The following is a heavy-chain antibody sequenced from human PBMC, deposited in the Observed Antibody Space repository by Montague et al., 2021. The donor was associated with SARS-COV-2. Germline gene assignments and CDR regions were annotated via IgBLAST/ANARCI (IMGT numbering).Heavy chain of an antibody. Sequence: SETLSLTCAVSGDSIMATNWWSWVRQPPGKRLEWVGEIYQSGSTNYNPSLKSRVTMSIDKSKNQFSLELNSVTAADTAIYYCVRAGGLDNRPPVWGQGALVIVSS. D-gene: IGHD3/OR15-3a*01. CDR2: IYQSGST. CDR3: VRAGGLDNRPPV. V-gene: IGHV4-4*02. J-gene: IGHJ4*02. CDR1: GDSIMATNW.